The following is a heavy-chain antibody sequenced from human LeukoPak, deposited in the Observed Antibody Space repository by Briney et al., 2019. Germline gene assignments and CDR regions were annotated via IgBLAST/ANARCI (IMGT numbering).Heavy chain of an antibody. CDR3: ARGTQYSSGWYVGSFDY. CDR2: INPNSGGT. CDR1: GYTFTGYY. J-gene: IGHJ4*02. D-gene: IGHD6-19*01. Sequence: GASVAVSCKASGYTFTGYYMHWVRQAPGQGLEWMGWINPNSGGTNYAQKFQGRVTMTRDTSISTAHMELSRLRSDDTAVYYCARGTQYSSGWYVGSFDYWGQGTLVTVSS. V-gene: IGHV1-2*02.